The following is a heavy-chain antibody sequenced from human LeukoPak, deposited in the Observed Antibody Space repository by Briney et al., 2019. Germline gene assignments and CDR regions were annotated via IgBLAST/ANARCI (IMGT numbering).Heavy chain of an antibody. CDR3: AREYGSEDGAFDI. J-gene: IGHJ3*02. CDR2: INPSGGST. Sequence: ASVKVSCKASGYTFTNYYMHWVRQAPGQGLEWMGIINPSGGSTSYAQKFQGRVTMTRDTSTSTVYMELSSLRSEDTAVYYCAREYGSEDGAFDIWGQGTMVTVSS. CDR1: GYTFTNYY. V-gene: IGHV1-46*01. D-gene: IGHD3-10*01.